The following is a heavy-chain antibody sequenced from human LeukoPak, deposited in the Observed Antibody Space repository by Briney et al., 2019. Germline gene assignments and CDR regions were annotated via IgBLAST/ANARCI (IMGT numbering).Heavy chain of an antibody. D-gene: IGHD5-18*01. J-gene: IGHJ4*02. CDR3: ARILAMAFVY. Sequence: SETLSLTCTVSGASISSSSYYWGWIRQPPGKGLEWIGSIYYSGSTYYNPSLKSRVTISVDTSKNQFSLKLSSVTAADTAVYYCARILAMAFVYWGQGTLVTVSS. V-gene: IGHV4-39*07. CDR1: GASISSSSYY. CDR2: IYYSGST.